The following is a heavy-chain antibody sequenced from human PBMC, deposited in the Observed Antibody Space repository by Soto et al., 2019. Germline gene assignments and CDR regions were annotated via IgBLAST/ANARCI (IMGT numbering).Heavy chain of an antibody. CDR3: ARIFIQHDISTRTNILFDY. CDR2: IFSNDEK. CDR1: GFSLSNPRMG. J-gene: IGHJ4*01. D-gene: IGHD3-9*01. Sequence: QVTLKESGPALVKPPETLTLTCTVSGFSLSNPRMGVNWIRQSPGKALEWLAHIFSNDEKSYNTSLKTRLNISKDTSKSQVVRTVANMDPVDTGTYYGARIFIQHDISTRTNILFDYWGHGILVTVSS. V-gene: IGHV2-26*01.